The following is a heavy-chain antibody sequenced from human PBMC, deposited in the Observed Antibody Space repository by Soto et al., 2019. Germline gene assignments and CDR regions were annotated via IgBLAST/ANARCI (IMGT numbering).Heavy chain of an antibody. CDR2: IIPIFGTA. V-gene: IGHV1-69*06. CDR3: ARDPVVVPANADYYYYYYGMDV. CDR1: GGTFSSYA. D-gene: IGHD2-2*01. Sequence: SVKVSCKASGGTFSSYAISWVRQAPGQGLEWVGGIIPIFGTANYAQKFQGRVTITADKSTSTAYMELSSLRSEDTAVYYCARDPVVVPANADYYYYYYGMDVWGQGTTVTVSS. J-gene: IGHJ6*02.